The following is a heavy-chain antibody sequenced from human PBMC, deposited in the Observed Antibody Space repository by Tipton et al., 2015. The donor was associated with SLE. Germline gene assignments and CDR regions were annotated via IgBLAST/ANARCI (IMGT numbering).Heavy chain of an antibody. D-gene: IGHD2-2*01. CDR1: GGSISSSSYY. V-gene: IGHV4-39*07. J-gene: IGHJ4*02. Sequence: TLSLTCTVSGGSISSSSYYWGWIRQPPGKGLEWIGSIYYSGSTYYNPSLKSRVTMLVDTAKNQLSLRLTSVTAADTAVYYCARDSCSSATCYYFDYWGQGIPVTVSS. CDR2: IYYSGST. CDR3: ARDSCSSATCYYFDY.